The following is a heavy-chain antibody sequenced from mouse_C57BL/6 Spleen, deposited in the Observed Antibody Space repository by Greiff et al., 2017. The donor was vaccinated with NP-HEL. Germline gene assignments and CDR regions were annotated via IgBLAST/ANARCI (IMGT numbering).Heavy chain of an antibody. CDR1: GFTFSSYA. D-gene: IGHD4-1*01. J-gene: IGHJ2*01. Sequence: EVMLVESGGGLVKPGGSLKLSCAASGFTFSSYAMSWVRQTPEKRLEWVATISDGGSYTYYPDNVKGRVTISRDNAKNNLYLQMSHLKSEDTAMYYCARDLTGTGFDYWGQGTTLTVSS. CDR3: ARDLTGTGFDY. CDR2: ISDGGSYT. V-gene: IGHV5-4*01.